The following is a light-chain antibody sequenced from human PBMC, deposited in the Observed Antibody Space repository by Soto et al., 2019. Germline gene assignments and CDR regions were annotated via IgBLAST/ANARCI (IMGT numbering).Light chain of an antibody. Sequence: EVVLTQSPATLSVSPGDRATLSCRASQDIGSAVAGYHQRSGQAPRLLIFDASIRVPTTPARFSGSVSGTEFTLTISSLESEDFAVYYCQQFGSSIPHTFGQGTKLEIK. CDR2: DAS. CDR3: QQFGSSIPHT. J-gene: IGKJ2*01. V-gene: IGKV3-15*01. CDR1: QDIGSA.